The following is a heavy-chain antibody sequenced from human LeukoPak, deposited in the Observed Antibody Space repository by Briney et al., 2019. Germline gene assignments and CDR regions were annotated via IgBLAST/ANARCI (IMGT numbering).Heavy chain of an antibody. V-gene: IGHV3-30-3*01. Sequence: GRSLRLSCAASGFTFSSYAMHWVRQAPGKGLEWVAVISYDGSNKYYADSVKGRFTISRDNSKNTLYLQMNSLRAEDTAVYYCARGLDAFDIWGQGTMVTVSS. CDR2: ISYDGSNK. CDR3: ARGLDAFDI. J-gene: IGHJ3*02. CDR1: GFTFSSYA.